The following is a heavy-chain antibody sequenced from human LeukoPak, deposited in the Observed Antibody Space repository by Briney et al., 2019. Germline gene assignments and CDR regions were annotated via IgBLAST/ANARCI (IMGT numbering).Heavy chain of an antibody. Sequence: GGSLRPSCVASGFTVSTNYMSWVRQAAGKGLEWVSVIYSGGSTDYADSVKGRFTISRDNSKNTLYLQMNSLRVEDTAVYYCARDPRSYGGNSGGDFWGQGTLVTVSS. J-gene: IGHJ4*02. CDR1: GFTVSTNY. CDR2: IYSGGST. CDR3: ARDPRSYGGNSGGDF. V-gene: IGHV3-53*01. D-gene: IGHD4-23*01.